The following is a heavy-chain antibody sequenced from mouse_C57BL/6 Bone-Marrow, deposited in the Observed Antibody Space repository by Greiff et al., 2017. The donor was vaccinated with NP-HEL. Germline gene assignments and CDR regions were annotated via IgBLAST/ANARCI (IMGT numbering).Heavy chain of an antibody. CDR3: TRFYYCSSYWFAY. D-gene: IGHD1-1*01. CDR2: IDPETGGT. J-gene: IGHJ3*01. V-gene: IGHV1-15*01. Sequence: VQLQQSGAELVRPGASVTLSCKASGYTFTDYEMHWVKQTPVHGLEWIGAIDPETGGTAYNQKFKGKAILTADKSSSTAYMELRSLTSEDSAVYYCTRFYYCSSYWFAYWCQGTLVTVSA. CDR1: GYTFTDYE.